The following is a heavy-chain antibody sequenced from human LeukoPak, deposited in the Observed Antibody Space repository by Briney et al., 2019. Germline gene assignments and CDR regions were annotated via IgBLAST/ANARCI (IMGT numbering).Heavy chain of an antibody. J-gene: IGHJ4*02. D-gene: IGHD3-22*01. CDR3: AADIDSSALGY. Sequence: KFQGRVTITRDMSTSTAYMELSSLRSEDTAVYYCAADIDSSALGYWGQGTLVTVSS. V-gene: IGHV1-58*01.